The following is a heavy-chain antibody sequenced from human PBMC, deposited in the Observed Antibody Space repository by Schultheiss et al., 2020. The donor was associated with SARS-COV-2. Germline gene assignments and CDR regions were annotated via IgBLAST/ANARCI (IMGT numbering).Heavy chain of an antibody. Sequence: GGSLRLSCAASGFTFSSYGMHWVRQAPGKGLEWVAVIWYDGSNKYYADSVKGRFTISRDNSKNTLYLQMNSLRAEDTAVYYCARDSTVTSRRSAFDIWGQGTMVTVSS. V-gene: IGHV3-33*01. CDR2: IWYDGSNK. J-gene: IGHJ3*02. CDR1: GFTFSSYG. D-gene: IGHD4-17*01. CDR3: ARDSTVTSRRSAFDI.